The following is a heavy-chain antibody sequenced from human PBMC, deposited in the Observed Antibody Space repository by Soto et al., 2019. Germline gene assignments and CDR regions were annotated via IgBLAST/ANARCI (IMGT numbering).Heavy chain of an antibody. J-gene: IGHJ2*01. CDR3: ARDWGGNTTPYWYFDL. CDR2: IYADGST. D-gene: IGHD1-1*01. V-gene: IGHV3-53*01. CDR1: GFNVSNNY. Sequence: GGSLRLSCAASGFNVSNNYMNWVRQAPGKGLEWVSLIYADGSTFYADSVRGRFIISRDNSKNTVYLQMNSLRAEDTAVYYCARDWGGNTTPYWYFDLWGRGTLVTAPQ.